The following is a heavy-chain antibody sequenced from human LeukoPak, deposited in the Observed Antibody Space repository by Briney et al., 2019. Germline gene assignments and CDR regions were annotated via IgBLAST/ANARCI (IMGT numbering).Heavy chain of an antibody. J-gene: IGHJ4*02. V-gene: IGHV3-23*01. CDR2: ISGSAANT. CDR3: AKGRTVSSYDY. CDR1: GFTISSYG. Sequence: GGSLRLSCAASGFTISSYGMSWVRQAPGKGLEWVSAISGSAANTFYAVSVKGRFTISRDNSKNALYLQMSSLRAEDTAVYYCAKGRTVSSYDYWGQGTLVTVSS. D-gene: IGHD2-8*02.